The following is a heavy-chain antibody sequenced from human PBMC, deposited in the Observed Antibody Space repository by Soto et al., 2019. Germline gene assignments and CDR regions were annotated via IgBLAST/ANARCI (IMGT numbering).Heavy chain of an antibody. CDR1: GGSIRSYY. CDR3: ARLLGGYSGYVYDY. D-gene: IGHD5-12*01. J-gene: IGHJ4*02. V-gene: IGHV4-59*08. CDR2: INYSGST. Sequence: SETLSLTCTVSGGSIRSYYWSWIRQPPGKGLEWIGYINYSGSTNYNPSLKSRVTISVDTSKNQFSLKLSSVTAADTAVYYCARLLGGYSGYVYDYWGQGTLVTVSS.